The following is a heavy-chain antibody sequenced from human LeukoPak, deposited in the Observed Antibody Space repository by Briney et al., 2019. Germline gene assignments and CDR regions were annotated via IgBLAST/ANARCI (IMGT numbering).Heavy chain of an antibody. CDR3: ASSEVWYDSSGTLY. J-gene: IGHJ4*02. CDR1: GFTFSSYA. Sequence: GGSLRLSCAASGFTFSSYAMHWVRQAPGKGLEWVAVISYDGSNKYYADSVKGRFTISRDNAKNSLYLQMNSLRAENTAVYYCASSEVWYDSSGTLYWGQGTLVTVSS. V-gene: IGHV3-30-3*01. CDR2: ISYDGSNK. D-gene: IGHD3-22*01.